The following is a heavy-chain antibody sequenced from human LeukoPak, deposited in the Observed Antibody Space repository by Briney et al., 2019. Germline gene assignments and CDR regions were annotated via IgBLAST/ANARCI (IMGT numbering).Heavy chain of an antibody. Sequence: PGGSLRLSCAASGFTFSSYWMSWVRQAPGKGLEGVANIKQDGSEKYYVDSVKGRFTISRDNAKNSLYLQMNSLRAEDTAVYYCARERSIAVVPDAFDIWGQGTMVTVSS. J-gene: IGHJ3*02. D-gene: IGHD6-19*01. CDR1: GFTFSSYW. V-gene: IGHV3-7*01. CDR2: IKQDGSEK. CDR3: ARERSIAVVPDAFDI.